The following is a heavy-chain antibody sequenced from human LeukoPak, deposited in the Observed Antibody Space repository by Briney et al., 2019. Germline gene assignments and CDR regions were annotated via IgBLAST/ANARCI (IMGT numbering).Heavy chain of an antibody. CDR2: IYYSWST. V-gene: IGHV4-59*01. Sequence: SETLPLNCTVSGGSISSYYWSWIRQPPAKGLEWVGYIYYSWSTNYNPSLKRRVTMSVDTSKNQFPLKLSSVTAADTAVYYCARDLGYSSGWFDYWGQGTLVTVSS. D-gene: IGHD6-19*01. CDR1: GGSISSYY. CDR3: ARDLGYSSGWFDY. J-gene: IGHJ4*02.